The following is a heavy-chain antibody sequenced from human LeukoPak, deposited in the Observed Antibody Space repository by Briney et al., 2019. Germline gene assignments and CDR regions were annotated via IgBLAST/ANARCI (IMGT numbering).Heavy chain of an antibody. V-gene: IGHV1-18*01. J-gene: IGHJ4*02. D-gene: IGHD4-23*01. CDR1: GYSFASYG. CDR2: ISAYNGHT. CDR3: ARDSLAGGNAFPDY. Sequence: ASVKVSCKASGYSFASYGICWVRQDPGRGLEWLGWISAYNGHTNYGQILQGRVTMTRDTSTNTTYLELRSLRSDDTAVYYCARDSLAGGNAFPDYWGQGTLVTVS.